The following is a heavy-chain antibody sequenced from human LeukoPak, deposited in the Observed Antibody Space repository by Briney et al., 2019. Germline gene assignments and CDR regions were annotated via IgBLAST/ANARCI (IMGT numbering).Heavy chain of an antibody. Sequence: GGSLRLSCAASGFTFSSYAMSWVRQAPGKGLEWVSAISGSGGSTYYADSVKGRFTISRDNSKNTLYLQMNSLRAEDTAVYYCAKYLSYYYGSGMGNYFDYWGQGTLVTVSS. CDR2: ISGSGGST. D-gene: IGHD3-10*01. CDR1: GFTFSSYA. J-gene: IGHJ4*02. CDR3: AKYLSYYYGSGMGNYFDY. V-gene: IGHV3-23*01.